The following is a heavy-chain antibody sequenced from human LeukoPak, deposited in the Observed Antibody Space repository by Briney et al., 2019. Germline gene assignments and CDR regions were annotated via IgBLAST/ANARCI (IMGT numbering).Heavy chain of an antibody. J-gene: IGHJ4*02. Sequence: EGSLGLSCAASGCTFSSYAMSWVRQAPGKGLEWVSAISGSGGSTYYADSVKGRFTISRDNSKNTLCLQMNSLRAEDTAVYYCAKARRYCSGGSCLYYFDYWGQGTLVTVSS. CDR3: AKARRYCSGGSCLYYFDY. V-gene: IGHV3-23*01. D-gene: IGHD2-15*01. CDR1: GCTFSSYA. CDR2: ISGSGGST.